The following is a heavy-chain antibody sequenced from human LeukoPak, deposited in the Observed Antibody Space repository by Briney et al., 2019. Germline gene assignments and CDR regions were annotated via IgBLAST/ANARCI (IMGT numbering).Heavy chain of an antibody. D-gene: IGHD2-2*01. J-gene: IGHJ5*02. Sequence: GASVTVSCKASGYTFTTYYIHWVRQAPGQGLEWMGVINPSGGSTSFAQKFQARLTMTRDTSTSTVYMELRGLSSEDTAVYYCAREIVVVPPAMGFDPWGQGTLVTVSS. CDR3: AREIVVVPPAMGFDP. CDR1: GYTFTTYY. V-gene: IGHV1-46*01. CDR2: INPSGGST.